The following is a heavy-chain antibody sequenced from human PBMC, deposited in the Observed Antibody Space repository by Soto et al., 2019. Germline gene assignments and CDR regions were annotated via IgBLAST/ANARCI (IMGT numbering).Heavy chain of an antibody. D-gene: IGHD6-13*01. CDR1: GFTFSSYS. CDR2: ISSSSSYI. CDR3: ARDGRSSSWYVLWDYYGMDV. J-gene: IGHJ6*02. V-gene: IGHV3-21*01. Sequence: GGSLRLSCAASGFTFSSYSMNWVRQAPGKGLEWVSSISSSSSYIYYADSVKGRFTISRDNAKNSLYLQMNSLRAEDTAVYYCARDGRSSSWYVLWDYYGMDVWGQGTTVTVSS.